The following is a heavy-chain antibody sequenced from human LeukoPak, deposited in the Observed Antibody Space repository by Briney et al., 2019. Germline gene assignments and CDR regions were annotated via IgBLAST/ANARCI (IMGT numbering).Heavy chain of an antibody. CDR1: GGSISSSSFY. CDR3: ARHSRSGYSGYENAFDI. V-gene: IGHV4-39*01. CDR2: IYYSGST. D-gene: IGHD5-12*01. Sequence: SETLSLTSTVSGGSISSSSFYWGWIRQPPGKGLEWMGRIYYSGSTYYNPSLKSRVTISVDTSKNRFFLKLSSVTAADTAVYYCARHSRSGYSGYENAFDIWGQGTMVTVSS. J-gene: IGHJ3*02.